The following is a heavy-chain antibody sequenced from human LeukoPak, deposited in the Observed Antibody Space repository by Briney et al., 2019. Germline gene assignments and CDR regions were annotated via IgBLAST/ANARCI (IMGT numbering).Heavy chain of an antibody. V-gene: IGHV3-7*04. J-gene: IGHJ4*02. CDR2: IKEEGRKKI. CDR3: ARGEYRNEY. Sequence: GGSQRPSRAAYGFSFSSSWMSWVRQDPGKGLEWVANIKEEGRKKIYYEDSVKARFTISRDNSKKSLYLQMNSLRAEDTAMYYCARGEYRNEYWGQGSLVTVPS. CDR1: GFSFSSSW. D-gene: IGHD2/OR15-2a*01.